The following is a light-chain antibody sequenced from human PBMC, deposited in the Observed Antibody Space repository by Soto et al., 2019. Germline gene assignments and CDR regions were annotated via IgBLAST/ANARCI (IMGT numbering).Light chain of an antibody. CDR3: QHRRHSTPGAT. Sequence: EVVLTQSPATLSLSPGERATLSCRASQSVSTYLAWYQHKPGQAPRLLIYDASIRATGTPARFSGGGSGTDFTLTISSLAHEGLAVYYCQHRRHSTPGATFGGRTKVEIK. CDR2: DAS. V-gene: IGKV3-11*01. J-gene: IGKJ4*01. CDR1: QSVSTY.